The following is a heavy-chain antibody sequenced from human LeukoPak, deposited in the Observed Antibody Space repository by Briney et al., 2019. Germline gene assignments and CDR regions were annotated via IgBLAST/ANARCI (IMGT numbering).Heavy chain of an antibody. CDR1: GFTFSDYY. J-gene: IGHJ4*02. D-gene: IGHD3-9*01. CDR2: IRSSGSTI. CDR3: ARGPDYDMLTPYDY. V-gene: IGHV3-11*01. Sequence: GGSLRLSCAASGFTFSDYYMSWIRQAPGKGLEWVSYIRSSGSTIYYADSVKGRFTISRDNAKNSLYLQMNSLRAEDTAVYYCARGPDYDMLTPYDYWGQGTLVTVSS.